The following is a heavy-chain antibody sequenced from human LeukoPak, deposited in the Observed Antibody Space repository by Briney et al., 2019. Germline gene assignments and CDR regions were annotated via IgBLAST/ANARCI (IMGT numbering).Heavy chain of an antibody. CDR3: AKDGGPWDVVVPAAMYTDWIP. D-gene: IGHD2-2*01. J-gene: IGHJ5*02. V-gene: IGHV3-74*03. CDR1: GLDFKKYW. Sequence: GGSLRLSCAASGLDFKKYWMHWVRQAPGKGLEWVARINNDGNDAKSADSVKGRFTISRDNTRSTLYLQMDRLRAEDTGLYYCAKDGGPWDVVVPAAMYTDWIPWGQGTLVTVSS. CDR2: INNDGNDA.